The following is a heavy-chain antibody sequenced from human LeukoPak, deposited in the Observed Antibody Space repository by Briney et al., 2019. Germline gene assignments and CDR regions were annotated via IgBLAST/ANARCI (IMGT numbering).Heavy chain of an antibody. CDR2: ISGSGGST. Sequence: GGSLRLSCAASGFTFSSYAMSWVRQAPGKGLEWVSTISGSGGSTYYADSAKGRFTISRDISKNTLYLQMNSLRAEDTAVYYCAKERACSSSSCSQFDYWGQGTLVTVSS. D-gene: IGHD2-15*01. CDR3: AKERACSSSSCSQFDY. J-gene: IGHJ4*02. V-gene: IGHV3-23*01. CDR1: GFTFSSYA.